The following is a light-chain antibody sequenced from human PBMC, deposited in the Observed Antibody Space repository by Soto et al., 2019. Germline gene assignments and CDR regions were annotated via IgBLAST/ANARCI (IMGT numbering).Light chain of an antibody. J-gene: IGKJ2*01. CDR2: AAS. CDR3: QQLNNYPDT. Sequence: DIQLTQSPSFLSASVGDRVTITCRASQGILSSLGWYQQRPGKAPKLLIYAASTLHRGVPSRFSGSGSGTEFTLTISSLQPEDSATYYCQQLNNYPDTFGQGTKLEIK. V-gene: IGKV1-9*01. CDR1: QGILSS.